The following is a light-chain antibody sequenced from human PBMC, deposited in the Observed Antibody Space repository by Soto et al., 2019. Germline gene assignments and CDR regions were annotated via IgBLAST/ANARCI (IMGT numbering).Light chain of an antibody. V-gene: IGLV2-8*01. J-gene: IGLJ2*01. CDR2: EVS. Sequence: QSAPAQPPSASGSPGQSVTISCTGTSSDVGANNFVSWYQHHPGKAPKLLIYEVSKRPSGVPDRFSGSKSGNTASLTVSGLQAEDEAHYFCVSYAGSNKYVLFGGGTKLTVL. CDR1: SSDVGANNF. CDR3: VSYAGSNKYVL.